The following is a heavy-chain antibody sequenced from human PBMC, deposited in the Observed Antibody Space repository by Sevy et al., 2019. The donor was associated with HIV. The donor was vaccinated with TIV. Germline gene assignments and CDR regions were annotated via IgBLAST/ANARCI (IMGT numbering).Heavy chain of an antibody. CDR1: GDSISDYY. V-gene: IGHV4-59*08. Sequence: SETLSLTCSVSGDSISDYYWSWIRQPPGKGLEWIGYTSYSGTTNYSPSLESRVDISIDTSRKLFSLKLNSVTAADTAMYYCARLRWDVVDAPGATPGCYFDFWGQGTLVTVSS. J-gene: IGHJ4*02. D-gene: IGHD2-2*01. CDR2: TSYSGTT. CDR3: ARLRWDVVDAPGATPGCYFDF.